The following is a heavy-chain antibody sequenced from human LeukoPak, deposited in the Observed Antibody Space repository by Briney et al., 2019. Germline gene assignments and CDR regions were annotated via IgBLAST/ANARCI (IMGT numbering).Heavy chain of an antibody. D-gene: IGHD7-27*01. CDR1: GYTLTELS. Sequence: RASVKVSCKVSGYTLTELSMHWVRQAPGKGLEWMGGVDPGDGETIYAQKFQGRVTMTEDTSTDTAYMELSSLRTEDTAVYYCATEILGWFDPWGQGTLVTVSS. V-gene: IGHV1-24*01. CDR2: VDPGDGET. CDR3: ATEILGWFDP. J-gene: IGHJ5*02.